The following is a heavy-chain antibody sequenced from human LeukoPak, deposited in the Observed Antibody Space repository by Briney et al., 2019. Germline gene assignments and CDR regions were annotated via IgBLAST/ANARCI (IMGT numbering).Heavy chain of an antibody. V-gene: IGHV3-15*01. J-gene: IGHJ4*02. Sequence: PGGSLRLSCAASGFTFSSYSMNWVRQAPGKGLEWVGRIKSKTDGGTTDYAAPVKGRFTISRDDSKNTLSLQMNSLKTEDTAVYYCTTAPLPWGSSWYGSDYWGQGTLVTVSS. D-gene: IGHD6-13*01. CDR3: TTAPLPWGSSWYGSDY. CDR2: IKSKTDGGTT. CDR1: GFTFSSYS.